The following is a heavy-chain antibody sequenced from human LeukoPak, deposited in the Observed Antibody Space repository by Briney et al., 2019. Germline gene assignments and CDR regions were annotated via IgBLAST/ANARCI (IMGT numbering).Heavy chain of an antibody. Sequence: PGGSLRLSCAASGXTFDNYAMSWVRQAPGKGLEWVSSISRSAGSTYYADSVKGRFTISRDNSRNTLYLQMNSLRAEDTAVYYCAKACGGDCSSSYYYYALDVWGQGTTVTVSS. J-gene: IGHJ6*02. CDR2: ISRSAGST. CDR3: AKACGGDCSSSYYYYALDV. V-gene: IGHV3-23*01. CDR1: GXTFDNYA. D-gene: IGHD2-21*02.